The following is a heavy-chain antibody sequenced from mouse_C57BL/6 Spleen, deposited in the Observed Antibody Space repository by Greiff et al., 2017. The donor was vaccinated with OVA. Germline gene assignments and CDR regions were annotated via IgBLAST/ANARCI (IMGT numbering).Heavy chain of an antibody. Sequence: QVQLKQPGAELVMPGASVKLSCKASGYTFTSYWMHWVKQRPGQGLEWIGEIDPSDSSTNYNQKFKGKSTLTVDKSSSTAYMQLSSLTSEDSAVYYCARFITTVVGPPYYAMDYWGQGTSVTVSS. CDR3: ARFITTVVGPPYYAMDY. V-gene: IGHV1-69*01. J-gene: IGHJ4*01. CDR1: GYTFTSYW. CDR2: IDPSDSST. D-gene: IGHD1-1*01.